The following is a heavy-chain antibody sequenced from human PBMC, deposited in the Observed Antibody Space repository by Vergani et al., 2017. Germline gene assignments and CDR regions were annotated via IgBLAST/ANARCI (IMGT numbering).Heavy chain of an antibody. V-gene: IGHV4-31*03. CDR2: IYSTGRT. Sequence: QVQLQESGPGLVKPSQTLSLTCSVSGDSISSGVYYWNWIRQHPGKGLDWIGYIYSTGRTHHNPSLRGRINMSVDTYKNQFSLKLNAVTAADTAMYYCARMGGYDEGDAFRIGDFDSWGPGILGTVSS. CDR3: ARMGGYDEGDAFRIGDFDS. J-gene: IGHJ4*02. CDR1: GDSISSGVYY. D-gene: IGHD3-22*01.